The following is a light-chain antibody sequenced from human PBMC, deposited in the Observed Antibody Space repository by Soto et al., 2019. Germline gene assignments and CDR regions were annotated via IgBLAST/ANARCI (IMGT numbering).Light chain of an antibody. CDR3: QESNSAPFA. V-gene: IGKV1-27*01. Sequence: DIQMTQSPSSLSASVGDRVTITCRASQGLSNYLAWYQQKPGKVPKLLIYAASTLQSAVPSRFSGSGSGTDFTPASSSLQPRDVATYYCQESNSAPFAFGPGTKVDIK. CDR1: QGLSNY. CDR2: AAS. J-gene: IGKJ3*01.